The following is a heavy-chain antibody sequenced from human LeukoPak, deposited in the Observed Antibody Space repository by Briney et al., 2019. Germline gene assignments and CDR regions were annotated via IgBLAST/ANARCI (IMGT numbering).Heavy chain of an antibody. J-gene: IGHJ5*02. CDR1: GFTFSSYW. D-gene: IGHD3-3*01. CDR3: ARCGRITILGVAGRTGFDP. CDR2: INNDGSSA. V-gene: IGHV3-74*01. Sequence: GGSLRLSCAASGFTFSSYWMHWVRQTPGKGLIYISRINNDGSSANYADSVRGRFTISRDNAENTLYLQMNSLRAEDTAVYYCARCGRITILGVAGRTGFDPWGQGILVTVSS.